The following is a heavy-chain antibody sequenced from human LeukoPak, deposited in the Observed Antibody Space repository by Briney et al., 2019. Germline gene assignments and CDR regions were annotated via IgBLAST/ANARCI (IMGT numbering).Heavy chain of an antibody. D-gene: IGHD1-26*01. V-gene: IGHV1-46*01. J-gene: IGHJ4*02. CDR1: GYTFTIYY. CDR2: INPSGGST. CDR3: AREEWELAFDY. Sequence: ASVKVSCKASGYTFTIYYMHWVRQAPGRGLEWMGIINPSGGSTSYAQKFQGRVTMTRDTSTSTVYMELSSLRSEDTAVYYCAREEWELAFDYWGQGTLVTVSS.